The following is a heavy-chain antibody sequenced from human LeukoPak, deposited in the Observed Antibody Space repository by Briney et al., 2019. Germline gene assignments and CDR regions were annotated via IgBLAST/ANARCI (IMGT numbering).Heavy chain of an antibody. D-gene: IGHD6-19*01. V-gene: IGHV1-2*02. J-gene: IGHJ4*02. CDR2: INPNSGGT. CDR1: GYTFTGYY. CDR3: ARYGRSSGWYEGFDY. Sequence: AASVKVSCKASGYTFTGYYMHWVRQAPGQGLEWMGWINPNSGGTNYAQKFQGRVTMTRDTSISTAYMELSRLRSDDTAVYYCARYGRSSGWYEGFDYWGQGTLVTVSS.